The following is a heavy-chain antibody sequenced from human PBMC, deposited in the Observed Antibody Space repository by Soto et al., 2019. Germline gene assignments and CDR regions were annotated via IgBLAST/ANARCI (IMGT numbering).Heavy chain of an antibody. CDR3: ARAGGCISTSCFYYYGMDV. CDR2: IYYSGST. CDR1: GGSISSGDYY. J-gene: IGHJ6*02. D-gene: IGHD2-2*01. Sequence: SETLSLTCTVSGGSISSGDYYWSWIRQPPGKGLEWIGYIYYSGSTYYNPSLKSRVTIPVDTSKNQFSLKLSSVTAADTAVYYCARAGGCISTSCFYYYGMDVWGQGTTVTVSS. V-gene: IGHV4-30-4*01.